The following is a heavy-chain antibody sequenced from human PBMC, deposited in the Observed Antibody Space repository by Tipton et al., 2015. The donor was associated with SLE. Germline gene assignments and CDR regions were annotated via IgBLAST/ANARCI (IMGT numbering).Heavy chain of an antibody. CDR2: INPNSGGT. CDR3: ARAAVAHDAFDI. J-gene: IGHJ3*02. CDR1: GYTFTSYG. V-gene: IGHV1-2*02. D-gene: IGHD4-23*01. Sequence: QSGAEVKKPGASVKVSCKASGYTFTSYGISWVRQAPGQGLEWMGWINPNSGGTNYAQKFQGRVTMTRDTSISTAYMELSRLRSDDTAVYYCARAAVAHDAFDIWGQGTMVTVSS.